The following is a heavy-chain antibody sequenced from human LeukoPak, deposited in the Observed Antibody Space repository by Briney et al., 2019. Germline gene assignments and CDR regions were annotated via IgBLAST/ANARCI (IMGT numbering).Heavy chain of an antibody. J-gene: IGHJ4*02. Sequence: GESLKISCKASGYNFPKSWIGWVRQMPGKGLEWMGIIYPHDPDTRYSPSFQGQVTISADKSNTTAYLQWSSLEASDTAIYYCARHSTSASGTYALDYWGQGTLVAVSS. CDR1: GYNFPKSW. CDR3: ARHSTSASGTYALDY. D-gene: IGHD3-10*01. V-gene: IGHV5-51*01. CDR2: IYPHDPDT.